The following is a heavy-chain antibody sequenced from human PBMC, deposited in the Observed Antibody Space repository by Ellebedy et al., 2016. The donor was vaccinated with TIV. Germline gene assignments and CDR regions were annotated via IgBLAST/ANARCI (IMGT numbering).Heavy chain of an antibody. CDR3: AKDLRRGIAVGGTFYY. V-gene: IGHV3-9*01. Sequence: SLKISCAASGFTFSNYCMSWVRQAPGKGLEWVSGISWNSGSIGYADSVKGRFTISRDNAKNSLYLQMNSLRAEDTALYYCAKDLRRGIAVGGTFYYWGQGTLVTVSS. D-gene: IGHD6-19*01. J-gene: IGHJ4*02. CDR1: GFTFSNYC. CDR2: ISWNSGSI.